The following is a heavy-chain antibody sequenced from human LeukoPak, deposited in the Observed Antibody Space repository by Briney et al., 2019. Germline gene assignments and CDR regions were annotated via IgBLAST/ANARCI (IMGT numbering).Heavy chain of an antibody. J-gene: IGHJ6*03. CDR1: GFTFSSYA. CDR2: ISGSGGST. Sequence: GGSLRLSCAASGFTFSSYAMHWVRQAPGKGLEWGSGISGSGGSTYYADSVKGRFTISRDNSKNTVYLQMNSLRAEDTAVYYCAKSPNYYYYMDVWGKGTTVTVSS. CDR3: AKSPNYYYYMDV. V-gene: IGHV3-23*01.